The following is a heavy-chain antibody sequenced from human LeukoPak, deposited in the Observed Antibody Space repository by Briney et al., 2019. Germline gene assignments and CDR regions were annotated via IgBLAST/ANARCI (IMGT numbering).Heavy chain of an antibody. CDR2: IAYDGSRA. CDR3: AKETELEPGHLDY. Sequence: GGSLRLSCAGSGSTFGGYGMHWFRQTPGKGLEWVAVIAYDGSRAFYADSVKGRFTISRDNSKSTLYLQMNSLRAEDTAVYYCAKETELEPGHLDYWGQGTLVTVSS. V-gene: IGHV3-33*06. J-gene: IGHJ4*02. CDR1: GSTFGGYG. D-gene: IGHD1-1*01.